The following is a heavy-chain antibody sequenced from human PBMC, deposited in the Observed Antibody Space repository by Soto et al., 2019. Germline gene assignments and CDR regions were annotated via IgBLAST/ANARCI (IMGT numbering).Heavy chain of an antibody. J-gene: IGHJ4*02. CDR1: GFTFSSYS. V-gene: IGHV3-23*04. CDR2: ISASGGTP. CDR3: AKGLYDNAGYYFSN. Sequence: EVQLVESGGGLVQPGGSLRLSCAASGFTFSSYSMNWVRQAPGKGLEWVSSISASGGTPYYGDSLKGRFIISRDNARDILYLQMHGLRADDTAVYFCAKGLYDNAGYYFSNWGQGTLVTVSS. D-gene: IGHD3-22*01.